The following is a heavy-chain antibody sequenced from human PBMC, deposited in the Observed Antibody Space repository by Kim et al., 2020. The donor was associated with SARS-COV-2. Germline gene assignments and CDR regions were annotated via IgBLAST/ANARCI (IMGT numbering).Heavy chain of an antibody. CDR3: AKRAPMVRGVYDSFDL. D-gene: IGHD3-10*01. V-gene: IGHV3-23*01. Sequence: DPVNGRFTSSRDNSKNTLYLQMNSLRAEDTAIYYCAKRAPMVRGVYDSFDLWGQGTMVTVSS. J-gene: IGHJ3*01.